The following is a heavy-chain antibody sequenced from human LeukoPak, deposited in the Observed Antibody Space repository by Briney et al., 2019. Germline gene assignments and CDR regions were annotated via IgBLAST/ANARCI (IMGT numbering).Heavy chain of an antibody. CDR3: VREYSGTYLVDF. CDR2: ISWNSVSK. D-gene: IGHD1-26*01. CDR1: GFFFDDYA. V-gene: IGHV3-9*01. Sequence: GGSLRLSCAASGFFFDDYAMHWVRQAPGKGLEWVSGISWNSVSKTYADSVKGRFTISRDNAKNSLYLQMSSLRAEDTALYYCVREYSGTYLVDFWGQGTLVTVSS. J-gene: IGHJ4*02.